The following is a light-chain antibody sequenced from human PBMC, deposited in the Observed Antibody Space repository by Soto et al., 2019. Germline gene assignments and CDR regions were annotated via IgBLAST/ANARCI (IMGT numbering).Light chain of an antibody. CDR2: DAS. V-gene: IGKV3D-20*01. CDR1: QTVTSNS. J-gene: IGKJ1*01. CDR3: QQYDNSLRT. Sequence: EIVLTQSPATLSLSPGESATLSCGASQTVTSNSLAWYQQKPGLAPRLLIYDASRRATGIPDRFSGSGSGTDFSLTISRLEPEDFAVYYCQQYDNSLRTFGQGTKVDIK.